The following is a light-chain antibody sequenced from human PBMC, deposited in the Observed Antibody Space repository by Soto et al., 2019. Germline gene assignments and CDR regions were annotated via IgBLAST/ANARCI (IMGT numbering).Light chain of an antibody. CDR1: QSVSSN. CDR2: DAS. CDR3: QQYGSSPWT. Sequence: EIVMTQSPATLSVSPGERATLSCRASQSVSSNLAWYQQKPGQAPRLLIYDASSRATGIPDRFRGSGSGTDFTLTISSLESEDFAVYYCQQYGSSPWTFGQGTKVDIK. J-gene: IGKJ1*01. V-gene: IGKV3D-15*02.